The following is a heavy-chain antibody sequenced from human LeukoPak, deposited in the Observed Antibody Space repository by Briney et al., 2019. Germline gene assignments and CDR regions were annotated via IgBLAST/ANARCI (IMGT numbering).Heavy chain of an antibody. CDR3: AKDQKTMAASGYDY. D-gene: IGHD6-13*01. Sequence: GGSPRLSCAASGFAFGNYAMSWVRQGPGKGLEWVSTISGSGGSTYYADSVKGRFTISRDNSKNTLFLQMNSLRADDTAVYFCAKDQKTMAASGYDYWGRGTLATVSS. V-gene: IGHV3-23*01. CDR1: GFAFGNYA. J-gene: IGHJ4*02. CDR2: ISGSGGST.